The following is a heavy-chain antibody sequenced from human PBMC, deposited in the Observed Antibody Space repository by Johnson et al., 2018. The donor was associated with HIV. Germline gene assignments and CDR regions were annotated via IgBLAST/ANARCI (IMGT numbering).Heavy chain of an antibody. D-gene: IGHD5-24*01. V-gene: IGHV3-NL1*01. CDR3: AKGGVGRDGNRDAFDI. Sequence: QVLLLESGGGVVQPGRSLRLSCAASGFTFSSYAIHWVRQAPGKGLEWVAVIYSGGSTIYYADSVKGRFTISRDNAKNSLYLQMNSLRREDTAVYYCAKGGVGRDGNRDAFDIWGQGTMVTVSS. CDR2: IYSGGSTI. J-gene: IGHJ3*02. CDR1: GFTFSSYA.